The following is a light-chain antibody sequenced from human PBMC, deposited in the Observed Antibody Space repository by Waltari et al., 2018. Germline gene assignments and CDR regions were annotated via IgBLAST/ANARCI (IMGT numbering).Light chain of an antibody. J-gene: IGKJ4*01. CDR1: QCVSSY. Sequence: DIVLTQSPATLSLSPGERATLPCRASQCVSSYLAWYQQKSGQAPRLPIYDASNRATGIPARFSGGGSGTDFTLTISSLEPEDFAVYYCQQRSDWLLTFGGGTKVEIK. CDR3: QQRSDWLLT. CDR2: DAS. V-gene: IGKV3-11*01.